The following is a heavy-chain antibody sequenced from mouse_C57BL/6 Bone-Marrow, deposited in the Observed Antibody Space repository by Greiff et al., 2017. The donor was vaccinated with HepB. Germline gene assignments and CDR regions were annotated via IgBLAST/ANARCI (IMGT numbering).Heavy chain of an antibody. Sequence: QVQLQQPGAELVKPGASVKLSCKASGYTFTSYWMQWVKQRPGQGLEWIGEIDPSDSYTNYNQKFKGKATLTVDTSSSTAYMQLSSLTSEDSAVYYCAQNYESCDFDVWGTGTTVTVSS. CDR2: IDPSDSYT. J-gene: IGHJ1*03. CDR3: AQNYESCDFDV. CDR1: GYTFTSYW. V-gene: IGHV1-50*01. D-gene: IGHD1-1*01.